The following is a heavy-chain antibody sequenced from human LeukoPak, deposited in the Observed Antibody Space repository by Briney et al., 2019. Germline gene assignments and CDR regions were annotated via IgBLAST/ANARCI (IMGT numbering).Heavy chain of an antibody. Sequence: SVRVSCKASGGTFSSYSISWVRQAPGQGREWMGRIIPIFGTANYAQKFQGRVTITTDKSTSTAYMELSSLRAEETAVYYCVRGIREHVAAARSDYFDS. CDR2: IIPIFGTA. D-gene: IGHD6-13*01. CDR3: VRGIREHVAAARSDYFDS. V-gene: IGHV1-69*05. J-gene: IGHJ5*01. CDR1: GGTFSSYS.